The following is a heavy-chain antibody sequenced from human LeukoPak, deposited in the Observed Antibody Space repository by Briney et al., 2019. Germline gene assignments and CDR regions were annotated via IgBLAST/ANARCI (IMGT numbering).Heavy chain of an antibody. CDR3: ARYLCIEGKYYFDH. Sequence: PSETLSLTCTVSDPSISSDYWTWIRQPPGKGLEWIGYIYNSGSTNYNPSLKSRVTMSVDTSKNQFSLKLTSVTAADTAVYFCARYLCIEGKYYFDHWGQGTLVTVS. CDR2: IYNSGST. D-gene: IGHD1-26*01. J-gene: IGHJ4*02. V-gene: IGHV4-59*01. CDR1: DPSISSDY.